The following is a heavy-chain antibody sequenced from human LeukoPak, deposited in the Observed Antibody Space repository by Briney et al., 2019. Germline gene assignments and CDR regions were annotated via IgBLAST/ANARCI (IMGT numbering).Heavy chain of an antibody. CDR3: AKANWVSNADAVW. J-gene: IGHJ4*02. D-gene: IGHD1-1*01. CDR1: GFSFSNYA. Sequence: PGGSLRLSCAASGFSFSNYAMSWVRQAPARGPEWVSSLSGGGETFYADSVTGRFTLSRDDSRNTVYLQLNNLRVEDTAIYYCAKANWVSNADAVWWGQGTQVTVSS. V-gene: IGHV3-23*01. CDR2: LSGGGET.